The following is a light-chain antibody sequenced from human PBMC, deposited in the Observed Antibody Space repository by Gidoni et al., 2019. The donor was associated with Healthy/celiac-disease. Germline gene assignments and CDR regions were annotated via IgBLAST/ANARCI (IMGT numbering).Light chain of an antibody. J-gene: IGKJ4*01. Sequence: IVFTQSPATLSLSPGERATLSCRASQSVSSYLAWYQQKPGQAPRLLIYDASNRATGIPARLSGSGSGKDFTLTNSSLEPEDFAVYYCQQRSNWTPLTFGGGNKGESK. CDR2: DAS. V-gene: IGKV3-11*01. CDR1: QSVSSY. CDR3: QQRSNWTPLT.